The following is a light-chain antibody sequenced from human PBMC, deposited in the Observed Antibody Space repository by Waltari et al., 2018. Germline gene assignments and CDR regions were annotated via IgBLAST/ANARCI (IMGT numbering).Light chain of an antibody. CDR3: QAWDRSTVV. CDR1: TLAARY. J-gene: IGLJ2*01. CDR2: QHN. Sequence: SYDLTQPPSVSVSPGQTANITCSGDTLAARYACWYQQKPGQSPVLVIYQHNKRPSGIPERFSGSNSANTATLTISGTQAMDEADYYCQAWDRSTVVFGGGTKLTVL. V-gene: IGLV3-1*01.